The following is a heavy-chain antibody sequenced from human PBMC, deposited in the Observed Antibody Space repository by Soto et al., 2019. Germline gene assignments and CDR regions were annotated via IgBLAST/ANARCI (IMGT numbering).Heavy chain of an antibody. V-gene: IGHV3-48*02. J-gene: IGHJ3*02. CDR2: ISSSSTI. D-gene: IGHD3-22*01. CDR3: GGDSSGYYYPDVFDI. CDR1: GFTFSSYS. Sequence: GGSLRLSCAASGFTFSSYSMNWVRQAPGKGLEWVSYISSSSTIYYADSKKGRFTISRDNAKNSLYLQMNSLRDDDTAVYYCGGDSSGYYYPDVFDIWGQGTMVTVSS.